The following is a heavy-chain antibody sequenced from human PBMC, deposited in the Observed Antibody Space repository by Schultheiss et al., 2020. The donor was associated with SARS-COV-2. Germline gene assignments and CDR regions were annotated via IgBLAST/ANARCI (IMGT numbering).Heavy chain of an antibody. CDR2: IYPGDSDT. J-gene: IGHJ6*02. V-gene: IGHV5-51*01. D-gene: IGHD3-22*01. CDR3: ARSLAVTMIAYYYGMDV. CDR1: GFSFTTSFW. Sequence: GESLKISCKGYGFSFTTSFWIGWVRQMPGKGLDWMGIIYPGDSDTRYSPSFQGQVTISADKSISTAYLQWSSLKASDTAMYYCARSLAVTMIAYYYGMDVWGQGTTVTVSS.